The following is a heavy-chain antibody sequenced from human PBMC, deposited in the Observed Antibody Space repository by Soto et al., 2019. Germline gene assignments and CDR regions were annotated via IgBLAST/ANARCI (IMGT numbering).Heavy chain of an antibody. Sequence: PSETLSLTCGVSGGSISSGGSSWCWIRQPPGKGLEWIGYIYHSGSTYYNPSLKSRVTISVDRSKNQFSLKLSSVTAADTAVYYCARAGDSSGPVALGYWGQGTLVTVS. CDR2: IYHSGST. CDR3: ARAGDSSGPVALGY. V-gene: IGHV4-30-2*01. CDR1: GGSISSGGSS. D-gene: IGHD6-19*01. J-gene: IGHJ4*02.